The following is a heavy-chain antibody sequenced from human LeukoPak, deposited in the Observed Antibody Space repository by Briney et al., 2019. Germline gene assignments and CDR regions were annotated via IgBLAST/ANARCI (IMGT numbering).Heavy chain of an antibody. CDR2: ISSSSSYI. CDR1: GFTFSSHS. D-gene: IGHD7-27*01. CDR3: ARALKLGSAFDI. J-gene: IGHJ3*02. V-gene: IGHV3-21*01. Sequence: GGSLRLSCAASGFTFSSHSMNWVRQAPGKGLEWVSSISSSSSYIYYADSVKGRFTISRDNAKNSLYLQMNSLRAEDTAVYYCARALKLGSAFDIRGQGTMVTVSS.